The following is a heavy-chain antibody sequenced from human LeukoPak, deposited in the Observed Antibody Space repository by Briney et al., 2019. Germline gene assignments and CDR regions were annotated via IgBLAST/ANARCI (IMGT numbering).Heavy chain of an antibody. D-gene: IGHD3-22*01. CDR1: GFTFTSSA. V-gene: IGHV1-58*02. CDR3: AARTYYYDSSGYSFDY. J-gene: IGHJ4*02. Sequence: GTSVKVSCKASGFTFTSSAMQWVRQARGQRLEWIGWIVVGSGNTNYAQKFQERVTINRDMSTSTAYMELSSLRSEDTAVYYCAARTYYYDSSGYSFDYWGQGTLVTVSS. CDR2: IVVGSGNT.